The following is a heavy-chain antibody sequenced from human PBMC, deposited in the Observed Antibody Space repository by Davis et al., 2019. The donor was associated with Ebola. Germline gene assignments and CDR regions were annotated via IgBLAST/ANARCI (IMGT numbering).Heavy chain of an antibody. D-gene: IGHD6-13*01. J-gene: IGHJ4*02. Sequence: ASVKVSCKASGYTFTSYAMNWVRQAPGQGLEWMGWINTNTGNPTYAQGFTGRFVFSLYTSVSTAYLQISSLKAEDTAVYYCARFEQQLVLGWGDFDYWGQGTLVTVSS. V-gene: IGHV7-4-1*02. CDR1: GYTFTSYA. CDR3: ARFEQQLVLGWGDFDY. CDR2: INTNTGNP.